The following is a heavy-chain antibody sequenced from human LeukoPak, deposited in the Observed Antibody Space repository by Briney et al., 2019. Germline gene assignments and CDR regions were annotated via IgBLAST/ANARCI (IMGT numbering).Heavy chain of an antibody. CDR2: ISAYNGNT. J-gene: IGHJ4*02. V-gene: IGHV1-18*01. CDR1: GYTFTSYG. D-gene: IGHD3-22*01. CDR3: ARAGDSSGDYLYHFDY. Sequence: ASVKVSCKASGYTFTSYGISWVRQAPGQGLEWMGWISAYNGNTHYAQKLQGRVTMTTDTSTSTVYMELRSLRSDDTAVYYCARAGDSSGDYLYHFDYWGQGTLVTVSS.